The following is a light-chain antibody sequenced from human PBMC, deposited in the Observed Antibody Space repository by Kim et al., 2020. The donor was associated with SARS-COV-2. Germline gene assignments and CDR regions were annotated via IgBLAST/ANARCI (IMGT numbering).Light chain of an antibody. J-gene: IGKJ4*01. Sequence: ASVEDRVTITCRASQAIGSWLAWYQQKPGRAPKLLIYAASSLQSGVPSRFSGSGSGTHFTLTVTSLQPEDFATYYCQKTNSFPLTFGGGTKVEIK. CDR2: AAS. CDR1: QAIGSW. CDR3: QKTNSFPLT. V-gene: IGKV1D-12*01.